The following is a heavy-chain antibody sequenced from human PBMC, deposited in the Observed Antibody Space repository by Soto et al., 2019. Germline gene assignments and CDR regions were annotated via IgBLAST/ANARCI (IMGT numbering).Heavy chain of an antibody. CDR1: GFTFSSYA. Sequence: GGSLRLSCAASGFTFSSYAMRWVRQAPGKGLEWVSAISGSGGSTYYADSVKGRFTISRDNAKNTLYLQMNSLRAEDTAVYYCAKDTVECLRGHYFDYGGQGTLVTVSS. J-gene: IGHJ4*02. D-gene: IGHD5-12*01. V-gene: IGHV3-23*01. CDR2: ISGSGGST. CDR3: AKDTVECLRGHYFDY.